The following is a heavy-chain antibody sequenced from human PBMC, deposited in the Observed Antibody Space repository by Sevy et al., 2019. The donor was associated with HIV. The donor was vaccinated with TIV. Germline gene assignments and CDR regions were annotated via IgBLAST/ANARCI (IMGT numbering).Heavy chain of an antibody. D-gene: IGHD7-27*01. V-gene: IGHV1-8*01. CDR3: ARGRLTGIGFDY. CDR2: MSPNSGNT. CDR1: GYTFTSFD. Sequence: ASLKVSCKASGYTFTSFDINWVRQATGQGLEWMGWMSPNSGNTGYAQKFQGRVTMTRNTSISTAYMELSSLRSEDTAVYYCARGRLTGIGFDYWGQGTLVTVSS. J-gene: IGHJ4*02.